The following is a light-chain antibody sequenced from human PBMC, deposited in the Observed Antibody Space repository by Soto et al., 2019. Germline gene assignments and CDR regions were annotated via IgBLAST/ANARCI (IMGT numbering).Light chain of an antibody. Sequence: EIVLTQSPGTLSLSPGERATLSCRASQSVSSSYLAWDQQKPGQAPRLLIYGASSRATGIPDRFSGSGSGTDFTLTISRLEPEDFAVYYCQQYGSSPGTFGQGTKLEI. CDR3: QQYGSSPGT. V-gene: IGKV3-20*01. CDR2: GAS. CDR1: QSVSSSY. J-gene: IGKJ2*01.